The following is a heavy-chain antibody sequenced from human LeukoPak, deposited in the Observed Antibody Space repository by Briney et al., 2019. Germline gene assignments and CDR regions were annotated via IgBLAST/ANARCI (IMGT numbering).Heavy chain of an antibody. CDR1: GFTFSTSG. CDR2: IDSTSEYI. V-gene: IGHV3-21*01. Sequence: GGSLRLSCAASGFTFSTSGMNWVRQAPGKGLEWVSFIDSTSEYIYYADSVEGRFTISRDNAKNSLYLQMNSLRVEDTAVYYCASRRTYSDYYHYYGMDVWGQGTTVTVSS. J-gene: IGHJ6*02. CDR3: ASRRTYSDYYHYYGMDV. D-gene: IGHD4-17*01.